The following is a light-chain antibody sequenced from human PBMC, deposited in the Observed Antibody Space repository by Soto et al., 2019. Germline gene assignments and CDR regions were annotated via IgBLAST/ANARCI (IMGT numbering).Light chain of an antibody. CDR2: DAS. CDR3: QHYAMSPPFT. J-gene: IGKJ3*01. Sequence: EIVLTQSPGTPSLSPGERATLSCRASQSVSSSYLGWYQQKPGQAPRLLIYDASSRATGVPDRFSGGGSGTDFTLTISRLEPEDFAVYYCQHYAMSPPFTFGPGTKVDIK. V-gene: IGKV3-20*01. CDR1: QSVSSSY.